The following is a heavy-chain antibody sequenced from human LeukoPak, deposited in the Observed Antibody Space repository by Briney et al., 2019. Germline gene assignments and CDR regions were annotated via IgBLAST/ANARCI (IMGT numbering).Heavy chain of an antibody. CDR2: IYYSGST. CDR1: GGSIGSSSYY. D-gene: IGHD3-10*01. V-gene: IGHV4-39*01. Sequence: PSETLSLTCTVSGGSIGSSSYYWGWIRQPPGKGLEWIGSIYYSGSTYYNPSLKSRVTISVDTSKNQCSLKLSSVTAADTAVYYCARHRNYYGSGSYKVWFDPWGQGTLVTVSS. J-gene: IGHJ5*02. CDR3: ARHRNYYGSGSYKVWFDP.